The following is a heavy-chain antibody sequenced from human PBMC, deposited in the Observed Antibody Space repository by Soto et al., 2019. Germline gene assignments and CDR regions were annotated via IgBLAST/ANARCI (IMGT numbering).Heavy chain of an antibody. CDR3: AAGREHCVSSKCFQPFDS. Sequence: QVQLVQSEAEVKKPGSSVLVSCKASGVTFSEYTISWVRQTPGQGLEWMGRIIPTLDITNYAQRFQDRFTLSADKSTTIVYMQLNSLRSEDTAIYYCAAGREHCVSSKCFQPFDSWGQGTLVTVSS. V-gene: IGHV1-69*02. J-gene: IGHJ5*01. D-gene: IGHD2-21*01. CDR2: IIPTLDIT. CDR1: GVTFSEYT.